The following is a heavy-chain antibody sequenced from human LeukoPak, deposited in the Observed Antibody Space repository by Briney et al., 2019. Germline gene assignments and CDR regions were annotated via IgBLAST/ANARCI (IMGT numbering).Heavy chain of an antibody. CDR3: ARGTAMVM. Sequence: SETLSLTCTVSGGSISSSSYYWGWIRQPPGKGLEWIGSIYYSGSTYYNPSLKSRVTISVDTSKNQFSLKLSSVTAADTAVYYCARGTAMVMWGQGTLVTVSS. J-gene: IGHJ4*02. V-gene: IGHV4-39*01. D-gene: IGHD5-18*01. CDR1: GGSISSSSYY. CDR2: IYYSGST.